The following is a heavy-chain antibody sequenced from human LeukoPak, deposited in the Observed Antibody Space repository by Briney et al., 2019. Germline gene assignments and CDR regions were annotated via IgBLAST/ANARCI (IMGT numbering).Heavy chain of an antibody. D-gene: IGHD6-13*01. CDR2: ISSSSSYI. CDR3: ARDRSSYRPYYYMDV. V-gene: IGHV3-21*01. J-gene: IGHJ6*03. Sequence: PGGSLRLSCAASGFTFSSYSMNWVRQAPGKGLEWVSSISSSSSYIYYADSVKGRFTISRDNAKNSLYLQMNSLRAEDTAVYYCARDRSSYRPYYYMDVWGKGTTVTVSS. CDR1: GFTFSSYS.